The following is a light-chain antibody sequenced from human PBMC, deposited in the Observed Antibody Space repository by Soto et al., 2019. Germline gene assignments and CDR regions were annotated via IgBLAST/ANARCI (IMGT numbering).Light chain of an antibody. Sequence: DIQMTQSPSTLSASVGDRVTITCRASQSISSWLAWYQQKPGKAHKXLIYAASSLQSGVPSRFSGSGSGTEFTLTISSLQPEDCATYDCQQSYSSPPTFGQGTKVDIK. CDR3: QQSYSSPPT. J-gene: IGKJ1*01. CDR2: AAS. CDR1: QSISSW. V-gene: IGKV1-39*01.